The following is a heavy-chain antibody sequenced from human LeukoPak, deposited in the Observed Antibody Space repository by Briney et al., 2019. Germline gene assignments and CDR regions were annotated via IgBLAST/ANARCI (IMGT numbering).Heavy chain of an antibody. Sequence: PGGSLRLSCAASGFTFSSYWMHWVRQAPGKRLVWVSRINGDGSSTIYADSVKGRFTISRDNAKNTLFLQMNSLRAEDTAVYYCARWWLRSGDYWGQGTLVTVSS. CDR3: ARWWLRSGDY. D-gene: IGHD5-12*01. CDR2: INGDGSST. J-gene: IGHJ4*02. CDR1: GFTFSSYW. V-gene: IGHV3-74*01.